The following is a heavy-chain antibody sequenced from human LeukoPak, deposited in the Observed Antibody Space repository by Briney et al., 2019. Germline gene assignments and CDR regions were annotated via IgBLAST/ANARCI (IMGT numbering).Heavy chain of an antibody. V-gene: IGHV4-59*01. CDR3: ATDILGTRAFDY. D-gene: IGHD1-26*01. CDR1: GGSISSYY. J-gene: IGHJ4*02. CDR2: IYYSGST. Sequence: NPSETLSLTCTVSGGSISSYYWSWIRQPPGKGLEWIGYIYYSGSTNYNPSLKSRVTISVDTSKNQFSLKLSSVTAADTAVYYCATDILGTRAFDYWGQGTLVTVSS.